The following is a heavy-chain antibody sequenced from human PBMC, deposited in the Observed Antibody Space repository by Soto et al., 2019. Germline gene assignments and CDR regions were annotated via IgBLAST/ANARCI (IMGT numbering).Heavy chain of an antibody. J-gene: IGHJ5*02. Sequence: QITLKESGPTLVKPTQTLTLTCTFSGFSLTTRGVGVGWIRQPPGKALECLALIYWDDDKRYSPSLQSRLSITKHNSKNQVVLTMTNVDPVDTATYYCAHIPNYYQYDWFDPWGQGTLVSVSS. CDR1: GFSLTTRGVG. D-gene: IGHD3-16*01. V-gene: IGHV2-5*02. CDR3: AHIPNYYQYDWFDP. CDR2: IYWDDDK.